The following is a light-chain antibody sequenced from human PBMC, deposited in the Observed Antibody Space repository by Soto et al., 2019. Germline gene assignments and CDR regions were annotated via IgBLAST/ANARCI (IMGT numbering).Light chain of an antibody. CDR1: QSIYKW. J-gene: IGKJ4*01. CDR2: AAS. V-gene: IGKV1-12*01. CDR3: QQADSFPLT. Sequence: DIQLTQSPSSVSASIGDRVTISCRASQSIYKWLVWYQQKPGKAPKLLIYAASSLQGGVPSRFSGSGYGTEITLTISSLQPEDSATYYCQQADSFPLTFGGGTEVAI.